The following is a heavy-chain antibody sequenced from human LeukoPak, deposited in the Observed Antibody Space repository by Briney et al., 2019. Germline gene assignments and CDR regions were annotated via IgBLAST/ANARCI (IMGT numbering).Heavy chain of an antibody. CDR2: INPNSGGT. D-gene: IGHD7-27*01. J-gene: IGHJ4*02. CDR3: ARGPNWGTDY. CDR1: GYTFTDYY. V-gene: IGHV1-2*02. Sequence: ASVKVSCKASGYTFTDYYMHWVRQAPGQGFEWMGWINPNSGGTIYAQNFQDRATMTRDTSISTAYMELNRLRSDDTAVYYCARGPNWGTDYWGQGTLVTVSS.